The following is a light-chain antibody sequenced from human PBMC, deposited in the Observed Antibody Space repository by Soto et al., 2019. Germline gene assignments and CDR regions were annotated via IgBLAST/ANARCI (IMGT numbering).Light chain of an antibody. CDR2: EVS. CDR1: SSDVGGYNY. J-gene: IGLJ3*02. V-gene: IGLV2-8*01. Sequence: QSALTQPPSASGSPGQSVTISCTGTSSDVGGYNYVSWYQQHPGKAPKLIIYEVSKRPSGVPDRFSGSKSGNTASLTVSGLQVEEGGDYYGSYYAGNTAVVFGGGTKLPVL. CDR3: SYYAGNTAVV.